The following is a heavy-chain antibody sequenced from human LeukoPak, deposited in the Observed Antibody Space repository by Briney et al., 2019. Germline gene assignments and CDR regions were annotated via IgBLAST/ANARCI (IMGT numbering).Heavy chain of an antibody. V-gene: IGHV1-18*01. CDR1: EYTFTINA. Sequence: ASVKVSCKGSEYTFTINAYSWSRHAPGQGLEWMGWITTYNGYTNYAQKFQGRVTMTTDTSTSTAYMELRSLRSDDAAVYYCARLSGSYSTFDFGGQGTLVTVSS. CDR3: ARLSGSYSTFDF. J-gene: IGHJ4*02. D-gene: IGHD1-26*01. CDR2: ITTYNGYT.